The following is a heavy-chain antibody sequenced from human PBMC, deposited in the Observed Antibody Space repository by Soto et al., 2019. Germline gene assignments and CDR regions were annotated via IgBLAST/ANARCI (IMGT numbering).Heavy chain of an antibody. D-gene: IGHD6-13*01. CDR3: ARDFKAGKGYDY. V-gene: IGHV3-66*01. Sequence: EVQLVESGGGLVQPGGSLRLSCAASGLSVTTNYMSWVRQAPGKGLEWVSGIYSGGSTYYAESVKGRFTISRDNSKNTLYLQMNSLRAEDTAVYYCARDFKAGKGYDYWCQGSLVTVSS. J-gene: IGHJ4*02. CDR2: IYSGGST. CDR1: GLSVTTNY.